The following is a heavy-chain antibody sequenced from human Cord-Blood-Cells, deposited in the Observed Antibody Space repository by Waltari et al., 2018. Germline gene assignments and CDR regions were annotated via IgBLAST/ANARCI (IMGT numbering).Heavy chain of an antibody. CDR1: GGSISSSNW. CDR3: ARGRLELVGATLGYFDY. J-gene: IGHJ4*02. D-gene: IGHD1-26*01. Sequence: VQLQESGPGLVKPSGTLSLTCAVSGGSISSSNWWSSVREPPGKGREWIGEIYHSGSTNYNPSHKSRVTISVDKSKTQFSLKLGSVTAADTAVYYCARGRLELVGATLGYFDYWGQGTLVTVSS. CDR2: IYHSGST. V-gene: IGHV4-4*02.